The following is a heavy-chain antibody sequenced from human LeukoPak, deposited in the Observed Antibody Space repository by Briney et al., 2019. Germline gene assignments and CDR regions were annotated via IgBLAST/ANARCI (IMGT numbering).Heavy chain of an antibody. D-gene: IGHD3-3*01. V-gene: IGHV3-74*01. CDR3: ARVGDFWSYFYYNMDV. CDR1: GFTFNSYW. CDR2: INSDGSKT. J-gene: IGHJ6*02. Sequence: PGGSLRLSCAASGFTFNSYWIHWVRQAPGKGLVWVSRINSDGSKTSYADFVKGRFTISRDNAKNTVFLQMNSLRAEDTATYYCARVGDFWSYFYYNMDVWGQGTTVTVSS.